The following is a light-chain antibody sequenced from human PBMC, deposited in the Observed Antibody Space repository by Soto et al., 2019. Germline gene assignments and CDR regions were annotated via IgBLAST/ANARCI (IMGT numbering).Light chain of an antibody. V-gene: IGKV2-28*01. CDR3: VQALQSPPWT. CDR1: RSLLYNNTYNY. J-gene: IGKJ1*01. Sequence: EIVMTQSALTLPVTPGEAASISGRCSRSLLYNNTYNYLDWYLQKPGQSPQLLIYLGSNRASGVPDRFSGSGSGTDFTLKISRVEAEDVGVYYCVQALQSPPWTFGQGTKVDIK. CDR2: LGS.